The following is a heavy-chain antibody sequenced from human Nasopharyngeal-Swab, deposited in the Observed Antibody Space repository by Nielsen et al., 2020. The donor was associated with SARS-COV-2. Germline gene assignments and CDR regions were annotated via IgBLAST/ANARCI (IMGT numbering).Heavy chain of an antibody. Sequence: SETLSLTCAVSGGSFSGYYWCWIRLPPRKGLERIGKINHSGSTNYNPTLKRRVTISVDTSKNQFSLKLSFVTAADTAVYYCARQESDAAAAGKPGGFDPWGQGTLVTVSS. CDR1: GGSFSGYY. CDR3: ARQESDAAAAGKPGGFDP. D-gene: IGHD6-13*01. V-gene: IGHV4-34*01. J-gene: IGHJ5*02. CDR2: INHSGST.